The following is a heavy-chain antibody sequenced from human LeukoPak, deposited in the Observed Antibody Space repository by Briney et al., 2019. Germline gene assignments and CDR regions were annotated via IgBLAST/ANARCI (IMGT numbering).Heavy chain of an antibody. V-gene: IGHV3-9*01. CDR2: ISWNSGSI. CDR3: ATNTIFGVVGLDY. CDR1: GFTFDDYA. J-gene: IGHJ4*02. Sequence: GGSLRLSCAASGFTFDDYAMHWVRQAPGKSLEWVSGISWNSGSIGYADSVKGRFTISRDNAKNSLYLQMNSLRAEDTALYYCATNTIFGVVGLDYWGQGTLVTVSS. D-gene: IGHD3-3*01.